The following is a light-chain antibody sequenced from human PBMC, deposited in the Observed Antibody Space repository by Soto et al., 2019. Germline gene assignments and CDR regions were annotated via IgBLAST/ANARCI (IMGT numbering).Light chain of an antibody. J-gene: IGLJ2*01. CDR2: EVS. V-gene: IGLV2-8*01. Sequence: QSALTQPPSASGSPGQSVTISCTGTSSDVGGNNYVSCYQQHPGKAPKLMIYEVSKRPSGVPDRFSGTKSGNTASLTVAGLKDEDEDDYYCSSYAGSNNVVFGGRTKLTVL. CDR1: SSDVGGNNY. CDR3: SSYAGSNNVV.